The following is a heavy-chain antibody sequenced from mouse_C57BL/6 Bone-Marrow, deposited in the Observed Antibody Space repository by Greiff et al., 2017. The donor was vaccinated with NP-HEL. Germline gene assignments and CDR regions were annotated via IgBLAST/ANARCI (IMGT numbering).Heavy chain of an antibody. CDR2: ISSGGDYI. CDR1: GFTFSSYA. V-gene: IGHV5-9-1*02. CDR3: TRGEFGGYYFFFAY. D-gene: IGHD2-3*01. Sequence: EVKLVESGEGLVKPGGSLKLSCAASGFTFSSYAMSWVRQTPEKRLEWVAYISSGGDYIYYADTVKGRFTISRDNARNTLYLQMSSLKSEDTAMYYCTRGEFGGYYFFFAYWGQGTLVTVSA. J-gene: IGHJ3*01.